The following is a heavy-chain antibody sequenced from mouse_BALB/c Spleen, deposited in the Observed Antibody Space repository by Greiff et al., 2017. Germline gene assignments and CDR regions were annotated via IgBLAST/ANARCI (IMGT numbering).Heavy chain of an antibody. V-gene: IGHV5-6-3*01. Sequence: EVMLVESGGGLVQPGGSLKLSCAASGFTFSSYGMSWVRQTPDKRLELVATISSNGGSTYYPDSVKGRFTISRDNAKNTLYLQMSSLKSEDTAMYYCAYDYEAYWGQGTLVTVSA. CDR3: AYDYEAY. D-gene: IGHD2-4*01. J-gene: IGHJ3*01. CDR2: ISSNGGST. CDR1: GFTFSSYG.